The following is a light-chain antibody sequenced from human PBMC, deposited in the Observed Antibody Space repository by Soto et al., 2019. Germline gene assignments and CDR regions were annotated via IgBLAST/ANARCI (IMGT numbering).Light chain of an antibody. CDR3: QQYDSYPLT. V-gene: IGKV1-5*01. Sequence: DVQMTQYPSTLSASVGDRFAITCRASQSINNLLAWYQQKPGKAPKFLIHDVSTLESGVPSRFSGSGSGTEFTLTISSLQPEDFATYYCQQYDSYPLTFGGGTKVDI. J-gene: IGKJ4*01. CDR1: QSINNL. CDR2: DVS.